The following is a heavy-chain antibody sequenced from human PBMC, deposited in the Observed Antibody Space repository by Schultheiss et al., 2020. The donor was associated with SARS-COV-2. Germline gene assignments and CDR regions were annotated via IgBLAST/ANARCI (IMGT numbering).Heavy chain of an antibody. J-gene: IGHJ4*02. CDR3: ARDATYGSGVI. CDR2: MTSSGDTI. CDR1: GFTFSSYG. V-gene: IGHV3-48*04. D-gene: IGHD3-10*01. Sequence: GGSLRLSCAASGFTFSSYGMHWVRQAPGKGLEWISYMTSSGDTIYYADSVKGRFTISRDNAKNSLYLQMNSLRAEDTAVYYCARDATYGSGVIWGQGTLVTVSS.